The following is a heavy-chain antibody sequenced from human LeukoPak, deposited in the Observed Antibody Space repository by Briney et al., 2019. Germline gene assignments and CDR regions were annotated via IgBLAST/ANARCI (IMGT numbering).Heavy chain of an antibody. CDR3: ARGRYYYDSSGTDY. V-gene: IGHV4-34*01. D-gene: IGHD3-22*01. J-gene: IGHJ4*02. Sequence: SETLSLTCTVSGGSISSYYWSWIRQPPGKGLEWIGEIIHDGSTNYNPSLKSRVTMSIDTSKNHFSLRLTSVTAADTAVYYCARGRYYYDSSGTDYWSQGTLVTVSS. CDR1: GGSISSYY. CDR2: IIHDGST.